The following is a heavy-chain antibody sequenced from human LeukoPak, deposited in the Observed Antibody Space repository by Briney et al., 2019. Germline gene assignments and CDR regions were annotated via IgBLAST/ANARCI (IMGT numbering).Heavy chain of an antibody. V-gene: IGHV3-30*18. Sequence: PGRSLRLSCAASGFTFSSYGMHWVRQAPGKGLEWVAVISYDGSNKYYADSVKGRFTISRDNSKNTLYLQMNSLGAEDTAVYYCAKDWLTTIHRGRHGFDYWGQGTLVTVSS. D-gene: IGHD1/OR15-1a*01. CDR2: ISYDGSNK. CDR1: GFTFSSYG. CDR3: AKDWLTTIHRGRHGFDY. J-gene: IGHJ4*02.